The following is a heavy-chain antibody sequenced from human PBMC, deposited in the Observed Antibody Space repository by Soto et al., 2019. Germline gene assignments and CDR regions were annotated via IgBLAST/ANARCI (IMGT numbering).Heavy chain of an antibody. Sequence: QLQLQESGSGLVKPSQTLSLTCAVSGGSISSGGYSWSCIRQPPGKGLEWIGYTYHSGSTYYNPSLKSRVTISVERPKNQFSLKLSSVTAADTAWYYFASGEKRVRNYWGQGTLCTVSS. V-gene: IGHV4-30-2*01. CDR3: ASGEKRVRNY. CDR2: TYHSGST. J-gene: IGHJ4*02. D-gene: IGHD3-10*01. CDR1: GGSISSGGYS.